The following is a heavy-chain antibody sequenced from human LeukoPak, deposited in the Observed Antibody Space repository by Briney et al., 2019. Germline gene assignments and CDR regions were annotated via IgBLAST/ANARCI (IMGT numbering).Heavy chain of an antibody. CDR2: INPNSGGT. D-gene: IGHD2-2*01. V-gene: IGHV1-2*02. CDR3: AKIYCSSTSCYDRNWFDP. Sequence: ASVKVSCKASGYTFTGYYMHWVRQAPGQGLEWMGWINPNSGGTNYAQKFQGRVTMTRDTSISTAYTELSRLRSDDTAVYYCAKIYCSSTSCYDRNWFDPWGQGTLVTVSS. CDR1: GYTFTGYY. J-gene: IGHJ5*02.